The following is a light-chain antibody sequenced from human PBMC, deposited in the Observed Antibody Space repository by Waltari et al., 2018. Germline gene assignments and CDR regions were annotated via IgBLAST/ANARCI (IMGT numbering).Light chain of an antibody. J-gene: IGKJ5*01. CDR1: QSVFTY. CDR2: DAS. Sequence: EIVLTQSPATLSLSPGERATLSCRASQSVFTYLAWYQHKPGQAPRLLIYDASNRATGIPARFSGSGSGTDFTLTISSLEPEDFAVYYCHQRYSWSITFGQGTRLEIK. CDR3: HQRYSWSIT. V-gene: IGKV3-11*01.